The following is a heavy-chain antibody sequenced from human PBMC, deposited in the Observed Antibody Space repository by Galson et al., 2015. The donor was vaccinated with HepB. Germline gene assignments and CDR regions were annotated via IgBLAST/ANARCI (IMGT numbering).Heavy chain of an antibody. CDR3: ARSLWAFGGVIERGSYYFYGMDV. D-gene: IGHD3-16*02. CDR1: GGTFSSYA. CDR2: IIPIFGTA. V-gene: IGHV1-69*13. J-gene: IGHJ6*02. Sequence: SVKVSCKASGGTFSSYATSWVRQAPGQGLEWMGGIIPIFGTANYAQKFQGRVTITADESTSTAYMELSSLRSEDTAVHYCARSLWAFGGVIERGSYYFYGMDVCGRGTTVTASS.